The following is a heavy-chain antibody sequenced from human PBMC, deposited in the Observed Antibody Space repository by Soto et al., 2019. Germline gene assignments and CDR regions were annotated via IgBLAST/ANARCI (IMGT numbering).Heavy chain of an antibody. CDR3: ARSRHYDFWSGYSTTYYYYGMDV. D-gene: IGHD3-3*01. V-gene: IGHV1-69*13. Sequence: SVKVSCKASGGTFSRYAISWVRQAAGQGLECMGGIIPIFGTANYAQKFQGRVTITADESTSTAYMELSSLRSEDTAVYYCARSRHYDFWSGYSTTYYYYGMDVWGQGTTVTVSS. CDR1: GGTFSRYA. CDR2: IIPIFGTA. J-gene: IGHJ6*02.